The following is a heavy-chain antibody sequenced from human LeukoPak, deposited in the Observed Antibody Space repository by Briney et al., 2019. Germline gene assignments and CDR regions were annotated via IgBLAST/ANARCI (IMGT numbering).Heavy chain of an antibody. V-gene: IGHV4-59*01. J-gene: IGHJ6*03. CDR1: GGSISSYY. CDR3: ARAGTTGTVYYYYMDV. Sequence: SETLSLTCTVSGGSISSYYWSWIRQPPGKGLEWIGYIYYSGSTNYNPSLKSRATISVDTSKNQFSLKLSSVTAADTAVYYCARAGTTGTVYYYYMDVWGKGATVIVSS. D-gene: IGHD1-1*01. CDR2: IYYSGST.